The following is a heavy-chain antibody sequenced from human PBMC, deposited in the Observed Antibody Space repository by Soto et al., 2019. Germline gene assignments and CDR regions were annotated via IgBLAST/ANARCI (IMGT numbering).Heavy chain of an antibody. CDR1: GGSISSSSYY. V-gene: IGHV4-39*01. CDR3: AHMHSGSYHFDY. J-gene: IGHJ4*02. CDR2: IYYSGST. D-gene: IGHD1-26*01. Sequence: QLQLQESGPGLVKPSETLSLTCTVSGGSISSSSYYWGWIRQPPGKGLEWIGSIYYSGSTYYNPSLKSRVTISVDTAKNQFSLKLSSVTAADTAVYYCAHMHSGSYHFDYWGQGTLVTVSS.